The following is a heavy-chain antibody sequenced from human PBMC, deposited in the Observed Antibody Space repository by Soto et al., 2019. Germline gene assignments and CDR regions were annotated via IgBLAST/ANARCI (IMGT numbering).Heavy chain of an antibody. J-gene: IGHJ6*03. CDR2: MNPNSGNT. CDR1: GYTFTSYD. D-gene: IGHD5-12*01. V-gene: IGHV1-8*01. Sequence: ASVKVSCKASGYTFTSYDINWVRQATGQGLEWMGWMNPNSGNTGYAQKFQGRVTMTRNTSISTAYMELSSLRSEDTAVYYCARGVGRPVATIYYYYYYMDVWGKGTTVTVSS. CDR3: ARGVGRPVATIYYYYYYMDV.